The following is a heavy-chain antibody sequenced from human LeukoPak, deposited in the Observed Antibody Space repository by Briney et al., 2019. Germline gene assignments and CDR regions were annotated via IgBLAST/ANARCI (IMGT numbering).Heavy chain of an antibody. D-gene: IGHD3-16*01. Sequence: GGSLRLSCVYSGFTFSSYAMNWVRQAPGKGLEWVSVISGGGDTTYYAGSVKGRFTISRDNSKNTLYMQMNSLRAEDTAVYYCAKDRGYGIGVFDYWGQGTLVTVSS. V-gene: IGHV3-23*01. J-gene: IGHJ4*02. CDR2: ISGGGDTT. CDR1: GFTFSSYA. CDR3: AKDRGYGIGVFDY.